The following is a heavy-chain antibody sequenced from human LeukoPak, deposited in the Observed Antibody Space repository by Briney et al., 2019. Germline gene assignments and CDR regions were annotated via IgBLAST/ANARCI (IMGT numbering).Heavy chain of an antibody. J-gene: IGHJ4*02. D-gene: IGHD3-22*01. CDR3: AKWGYDSSGYYYFDY. CDR1: GGSFSSYY. CDR2: IYNSGST. Sequence: SETLSLTCTVSGGSFSSYYWSWIRQPPGKGLEWIGRIYNSGSTNYNPSLKSRVTMSVDTSKNQFSLKLSSVTAADTAVYYCAKWGYDSSGYYYFDYWGQGTLVTVSS. V-gene: IGHV4-4*07.